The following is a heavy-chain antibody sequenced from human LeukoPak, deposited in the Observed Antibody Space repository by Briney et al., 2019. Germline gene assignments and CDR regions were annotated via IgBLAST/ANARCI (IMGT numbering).Heavy chain of an antibody. Sequence: GASVKVSCKASGYTFRSFAMNWVRQAPGQGLQWMGWINTKTGNPTYAQGFTGRFVFSLDTSVSTAYLQISSLKAEDTAVYYCARDKYYYDSTGYRGDYWGQGTLVTVSS. CDR3: ARDKYYYDSTGYRGDY. D-gene: IGHD3-22*01. V-gene: IGHV7-4-1*02. CDR2: INTKTGNP. J-gene: IGHJ4*02. CDR1: GYTFRSFA.